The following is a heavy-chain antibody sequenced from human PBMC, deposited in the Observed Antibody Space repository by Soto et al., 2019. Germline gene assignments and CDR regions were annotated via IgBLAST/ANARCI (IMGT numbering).Heavy chain of an antibody. V-gene: IGHV1-3*01. CDR1: GYTFTLYA. CDR2: INAANGNT. J-gene: IGHJ6*02. D-gene: IGHD3-3*01. Sequence: ASVKVSCKASGYTFTLYAMHWVRQAPGQRLEWMGWINAANGNTKSSQKFQGRVTFTRDTSASTGYMELSTLNSADTAVYYCARRPAEVLRFLEFKRYYYGMDVWGQGTTVTVSS. CDR3: ARRPAEVLRFLEFKRYYYGMDV.